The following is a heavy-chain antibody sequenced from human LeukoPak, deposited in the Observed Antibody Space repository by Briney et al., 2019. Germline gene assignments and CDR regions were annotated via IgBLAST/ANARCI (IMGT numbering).Heavy chain of an antibody. Sequence: SETLSLTCTVSGGSISSYYWSWIRQPPGKGLEWIGYIYYSGSTNYNPSLKSRVTISVETSKNQFSLKLSSVTAADTAVYYRARGDLRDGYNYLWFDPWGQGTLVTVSS. CDR3: ARGDLRDGYNYLWFDP. V-gene: IGHV4-59*01. CDR2: IYYSGST. CDR1: GGSISSYY. D-gene: IGHD5-24*01. J-gene: IGHJ5*02.